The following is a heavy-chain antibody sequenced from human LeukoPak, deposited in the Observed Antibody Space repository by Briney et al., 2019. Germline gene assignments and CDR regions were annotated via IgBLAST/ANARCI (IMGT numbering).Heavy chain of an antibody. CDR2: IYYSGST. J-gene: IGHJ4*02. D-gene: IGHD4-17*01. Sequence: PSETLSLTCTVSGGSISSYYWSWIRQPPGKGLEWIGYIYYSGSTNYNPSLKSRVTISVDTSKNQFSLKLSSVTAADTAVYYCARLLTVTTGYYFDYWGQGTLVTVSP. V-gene: IGHV4-59*08. CDR1: GGSISSYY. CDR3: ARLLTVTTGYYFDY.